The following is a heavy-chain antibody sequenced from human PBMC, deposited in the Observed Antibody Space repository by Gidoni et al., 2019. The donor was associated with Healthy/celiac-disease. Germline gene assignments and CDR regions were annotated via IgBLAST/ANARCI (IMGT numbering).Heavy chain of an antibody. CDR2: ISSSSSYI. D-gene: IGHD1-26*01. CDR3: AREHSGSYGGDYGMDV. CDR1: GFPFSSYS. Sequence: EVQLVESGGGLVKPGGSLRLSGAASGFPFSSYSMNWVRQDPGKGLEWVSSISSSSSYIYYADSVKGRFTISRDNAKNSLYLQMNSLRAEDTAVYYCAREHSGSYGGDYGMDVWGQGTTVTVSS. V-gene: IGHV3-21*01. J-gene: IGHJ6*02.